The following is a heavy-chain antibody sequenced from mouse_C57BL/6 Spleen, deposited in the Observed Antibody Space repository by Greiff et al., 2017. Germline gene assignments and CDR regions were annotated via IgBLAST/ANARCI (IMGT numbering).Heavy chain of an antibody. V-gene: IGHV3-1*01. CDR1: GYSITSGYD. J-gene: IGHJ1*03. CDR3: ARAGFHDYGSSYWYFDG. D-gene: IGHD1-1*01. Sequence: EVQVVESGPGMVKPSQSLSLSCTVTGYSITSGYDWHWIRHFPGNKLEWMGYISYSGSTNYNPSLKSRNSITHDTSKNHFFLKLNSVTTEDTATYYCARAGFHDYGSSYWYFDGWGTGTTVTVSS. CDR2: ISYSGST.